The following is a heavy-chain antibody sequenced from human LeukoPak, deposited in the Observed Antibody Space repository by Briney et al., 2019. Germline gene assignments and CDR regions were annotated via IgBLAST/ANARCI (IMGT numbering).Heavy chain of an antibody. D-gene: IGHD1-26*01. V-gene: IGHV3-23*01. CDR2: ISGSGGST. Sequence: GGSLRLSCAASGFTFSSYAMSWVRQAPGKGLEWVSVISGSGGSTYYADSVKGRFTISRDNAKNSLYLQMNSLRAEDTAVYYCASGSGSYDYWGQGTLVTVSS. J-gene: IGHJ4*02. CDR1: GFTFSSYA. CDR3: ASGSGSYDY.